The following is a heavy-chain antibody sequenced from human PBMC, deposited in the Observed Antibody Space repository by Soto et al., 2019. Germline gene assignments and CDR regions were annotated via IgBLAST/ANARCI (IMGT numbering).Heavy chain of an antibody. CDR3: AKDSYYDSSGYYYYYGMDV. CDR1: GFTFSSYA. Sequence: GGSLRLSCAASGFTFSSYAMSWVRQAPGKGLEWVSAISGSGGSTYYADSVKGRFTISRDNSKNTLYLQMNSLRAEDTAVYYCAKDSYYDSSGYYYYYGMDVWGQGTTVTVSS. J-gene: IGHJ6*02. D-gene: IGHD3-22*01. CDR2: ISGSGGST. V-gene: IGHV3-23*01.